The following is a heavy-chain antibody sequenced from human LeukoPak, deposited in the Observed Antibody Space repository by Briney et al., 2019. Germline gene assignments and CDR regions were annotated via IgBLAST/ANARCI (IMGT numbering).Heavy chain of an antibody. Sequence: SETLSLTCTVSGGSISRNYWSWIRQPAGKGLEWIGRIYTSGSTNYNPSLKSRVTMSVDTSKNQFSLRLSSVTAADTAVYYCARGVGSLVATNPYYFDYWGQGTLVTVSS. J-gene: IGHJ4*02. CDR1: GGSISRNY. CDR3: ARGVGSLVATNPYYFDY. V-gene: IGHV4-4*07. D-gene: IGHD5-12*01. CDR2: IYTSGST.